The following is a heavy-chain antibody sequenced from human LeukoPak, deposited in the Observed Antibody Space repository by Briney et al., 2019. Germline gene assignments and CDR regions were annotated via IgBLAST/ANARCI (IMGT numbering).Heavy chain of an antibody. CDR2: INHSGST. Sequence: PSETLSLTCAVYGGSFSGYYWSWIRQPPGKGLEWIGEINHSGSTNYNPSLKSRVTISVDTSKNQFSLKLSSVTAADTAVYYCARGLRYSSGWPHFQHWGQGTLVTVSS. V-gene: IGHV4-34*01. CDR1: GGSFSGYY. J-gene: IGHJ1*01. D-gene: IGHD6-19*01. CDR3: ARGLRYSSGWPHFQH.